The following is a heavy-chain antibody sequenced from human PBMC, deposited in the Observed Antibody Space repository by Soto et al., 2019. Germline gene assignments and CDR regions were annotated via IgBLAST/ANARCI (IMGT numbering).Heavy chain of an antibody. CDR1: GYTFTGYY. D-gene: IGHD5-18*01. Sequence: ASVKVSCKASGYTFTGYYMHWVRQAPGQGLEWMGWINPNSGGTNYAQKFQGWVTMTRDTSISTAYMELSRLRSDDTAVYYCARDHRRGYPLAFDIWGQGTMVTVSS. V-gene: IGHV1-2*04. CDR2: INPNSGGT. CDR3: ARDHRRGYPLAFDI. J-gene: IGHJ3*02.